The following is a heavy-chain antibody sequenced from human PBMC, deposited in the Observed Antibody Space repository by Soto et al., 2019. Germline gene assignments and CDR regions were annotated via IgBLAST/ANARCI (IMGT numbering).Heavy chain of an antibody. J-gene: IGHJ6*02. Sequence: QGQLVQSGPEVKKPGASVKVSCKASGYTFSRYGISWVRQAPGQGLEWMGWVSGYNGDTKYAQKVQGRVTMTIDTSTYTAYMELRSLTSDYTAIYYCAKNGQPPYYYYGMDVWGQGTTVTVSS. CDR1: GYTFSRYG. D-gene: IGHD2-8*01. CDR2: VSGYNGDT. V-gene: IGHV1-18*01. CDR3: AKNGQPPYYYYGMDV.